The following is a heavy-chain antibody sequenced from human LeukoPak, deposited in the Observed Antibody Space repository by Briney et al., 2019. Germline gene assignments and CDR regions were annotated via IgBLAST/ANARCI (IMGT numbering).Heavy chain of an antibody. J-gene: IGHJ4*02. Sequence: AASVKVSCKASGGTFSSYAISWVRQAPGQGLEWMGGIIPIFGTANYAQKFQGRVTITADESTSTAYMELSSLRSEETAVYYCARASGIVVVPAAFDYWGQGTLVTVSS. CDR1: GGTFSSYA. V-gene: IGHV1-69*13. CDR3: ARASGIVVVPAAFDY. D-gene: IGHD2-2*01. CDR2: IIPIFGTA.